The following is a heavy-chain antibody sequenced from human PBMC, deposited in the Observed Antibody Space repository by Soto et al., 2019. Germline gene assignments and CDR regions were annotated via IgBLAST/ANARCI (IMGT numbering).Heavy chain of an antibody. J-gene: IGHJ5*02. D-gene: IGHD3-16*01. CDR1: GGSMTNYH. CDR2: VSGTGGP. Sequence: SETLSLTCSVSGGSMTNYHWNWIRQSAGEGLEWIGRVSGTGGPDYNPSLKSRVTVSLDWSKNQFSLKLTSVTAADTAVYYCARAYYHYTWGSIPAGFDPWGQGILVTVSS. CDR3: ARAYYHYTWGSIPAGFDP. V-gene: IGHV4-4*07.